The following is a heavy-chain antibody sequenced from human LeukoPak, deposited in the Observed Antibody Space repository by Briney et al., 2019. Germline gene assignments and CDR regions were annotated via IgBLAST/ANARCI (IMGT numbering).Heavy chain of an antibody. CDR3: ARAYSSGWYIF. Sequence: SETLSLTCTVSGGSISSYYWSWIRQPPGKGLEWIGEINHSGSTNYNPSLKSRVTILVDTSKNQFSLKLSSVTAADTAVYYCARAYSSGWYIFWGQGTLVTVSS. D-gene: IGHD6-19*01. CDR2: INHSGST. V-gene: IGHV4-34*01. CDR1: GGSISSYY. J-gene: IGHJ4*02.